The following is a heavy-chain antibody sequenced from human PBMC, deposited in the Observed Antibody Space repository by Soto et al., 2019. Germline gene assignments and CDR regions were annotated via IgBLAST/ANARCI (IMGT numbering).Heavy chain of an antibody. J-gene: IGHJ5*02. V-gene: IGHV3-30-3*01. CDR2: IAYDGSYK. Sequence: QVQLVESGGGVVQPGRSLRLSCGASGFTFSNYDIHWARQAPGKGLEWVAVIAYDGSYKYYADPVKGRFTISRDNSRNTAYLQMNSLRGDDTAVYYCAGYKGRQKFSNWFDPWGQGTLVTVSS. D-gene: IGHD1-20*01. CDR3: AGYKGRQKFSNWFDP. CDR1: GFTFSNYD.